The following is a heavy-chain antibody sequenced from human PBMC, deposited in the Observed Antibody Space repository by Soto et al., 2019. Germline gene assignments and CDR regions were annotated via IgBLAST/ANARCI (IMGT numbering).Heavy chain of an antibody. J-gene: IGHJ6*02. CDR3: AKELMGNYYHYGMDV. V-gene: IGHV3-30*18. Sequence: LRLSCAASGFTFSTYGMHWVRQAPGKGLEWVAVISFDGSNKYYADSVKGRFTISRDNSKSTLYLQMNSLRAEDTAVYYCAKELMGNYYHYGMDVWGQGTTVTVSS. D-gene: IGHD2-8*01. CDR2: ISFDGSNK. CDR1: GFTFSTYG.